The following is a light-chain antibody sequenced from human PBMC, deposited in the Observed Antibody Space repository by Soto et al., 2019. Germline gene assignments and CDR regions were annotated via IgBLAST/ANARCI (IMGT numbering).Light chain of an antibody. Sequence: DIQMTPSPSSLSASVGDRVTITCRASQSISYYLHWYQQKPGKAPKLLIYTASSLQGDVPSRFSASGSGTDFTLTISSLQPYDFATYYCQQSYSTPLTFGPGTKVDI. CDR1: QSISYY. V-gene: IGKV1-39*01. CDR2: TAS. CDR3: QQSYSTPLT. J-gene: IGKJ3*01.